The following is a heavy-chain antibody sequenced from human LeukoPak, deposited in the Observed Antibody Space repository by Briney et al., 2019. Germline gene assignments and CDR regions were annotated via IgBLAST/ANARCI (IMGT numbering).Heavy chain of an antibody. CDR2: VGGSDGST. CDR3: AKVGGGRIAAAGSHY. CDR1: GFTFSGYA. Sequence: GGSLRLSCAASGFTFSGYAMTWVRQAPGKGLEWVPGVGGSDGSTSYADSVKGRFTISRDNSKNTLYLQMNSLRVEDTAVYYCAKVGGGRIAAAGSHYWGQGTLVTVSS. J-gene: IGHJ4*02. D-gene: IGHD6-13*01. V-gene: IGHV3-23*01.